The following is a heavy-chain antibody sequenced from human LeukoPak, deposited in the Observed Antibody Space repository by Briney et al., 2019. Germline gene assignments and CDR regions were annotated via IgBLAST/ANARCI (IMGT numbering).Heavy chain of an antibody. CDR3: AREQGGSGWSGFDY. V-gene: IGHV3-30*15. CDR2: ISIDGSRQ. Sequence: GGSRRLSCAPSIGFTLRNYAIRWVRQAPGKGLEWVAVISIDGSRQHYADFLVGRFTISRDNSKNTGSPQMSSLRTEDTAVYFCAREQGGSGWSGFDYWVQGTLVTVSS. CDR1: GFTLRNYA. D-gene: IGHD6-19*01. J-gene: IGHJ4*02.